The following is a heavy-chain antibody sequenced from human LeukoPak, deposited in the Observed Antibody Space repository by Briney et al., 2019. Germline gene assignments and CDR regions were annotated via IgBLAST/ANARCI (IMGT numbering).Heavy chain of an antibody. J-gene: IGHJ3*02. CDR3: ARDGTFDI. D-gene: IGHD2-15*01. CDR2: INPDSGVT. CDR1: GYTFTSYG. V-gene: IGHV1-2*02. Sequence: ASVKVSCKASGYTFTSYGVSWVRQAPGQGLEWMGWINPDSGVTNYPQKFQGRVTMTRGTSSSTAYMELIRLRSDDTAVYYCARDGTFDIWGQGTMVTVSS.